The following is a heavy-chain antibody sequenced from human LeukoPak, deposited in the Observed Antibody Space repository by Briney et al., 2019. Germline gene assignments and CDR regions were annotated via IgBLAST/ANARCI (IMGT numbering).Heavy chain of an antibody. CDR1: GYTFTGNY. J-gene: IGHJ5*02. CDR3: ARGSSSWFGWFDP. Sequence: ASVKVSCKASGYTFTGNYMHWVRQAPGQGLEWMGWINPNSGGTNYAQKSQGRVTMTRDTSISTAYMELSRLRSDDTAVYYCARGSSSWFGWFDPWGQGTLVTVSS. CDR2: INPNSGGT. V-gene: IGHV1-2*02. D-gene: IGHD6-13*01.